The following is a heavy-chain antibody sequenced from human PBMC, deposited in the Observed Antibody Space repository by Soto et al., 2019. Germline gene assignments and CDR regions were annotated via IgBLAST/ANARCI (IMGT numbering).Heavy chain of an antibody. Sequence: SETLSLTCAVSGGSLTSGTYSWNWIRQPPGKGLEWIGSIFPSGTTYYNPSLKSRVSISIDVSKNHFSLNLRSLTAADTAVYYCARGREFDSWGQGTLVTVSS. CDR1: GGSLTSGTYS. J-gene: IGHJ4*02. CDR2: IFPSGTT. CDR3: ARGREFDS. V-gene: IGHV4-30-2*01.